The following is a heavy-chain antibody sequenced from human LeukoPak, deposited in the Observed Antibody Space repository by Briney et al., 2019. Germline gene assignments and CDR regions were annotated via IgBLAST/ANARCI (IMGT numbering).Heavy chain of an antibody. CDR1: GFTRISTA. CDR2: ISPICGSA. J-gene: IGHJ4*02. D-gene: IGHD5-18*01. Sequence: GRSLSLSRAPSGFTRISTATSSVRQAPGKGLEWVSAISPICGSAYSVDYVNGRFTITRDNYKTTLYLQMNSLRADDAAVYYCAKSARDGYSHGYWGQGTLVLVLS. V-gene: IGHV3-23*01. CDR3: AKSARDGYSHGY.